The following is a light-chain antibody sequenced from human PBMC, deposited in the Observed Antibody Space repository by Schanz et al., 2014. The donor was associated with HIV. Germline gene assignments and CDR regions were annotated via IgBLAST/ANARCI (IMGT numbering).Light chain of an antibody. J-gene: IGKJ4*01. CDR1: QSVSNN. CDR3: QRYGTSPLVT. CDR2: GAS. Sequence: EIVMTQSPATLSVSPGDRATLSCRASQSVSNNLAWYQQKPGQAPRLLIYGASSRAPGIPDRFSGSGSGTDFTLTISSLEPEDFAVYYCQRYGTSPLVTFAGGTKVEIE. V-gene: IGKV3-20*01.